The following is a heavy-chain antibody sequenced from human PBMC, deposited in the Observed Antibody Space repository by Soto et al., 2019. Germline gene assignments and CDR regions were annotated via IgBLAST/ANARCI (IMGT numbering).Heavy chain of an antibody. CDR3: ARVSGYPNYYGMDV. CDR2: IEPSDSYT. V-gene: IGHV5-10-1*01. CDR1: GYSFTSYW. D-gene: IGHD3-22*01. J-gene: IGHJ6*02. Sequence: GESRKISCKGSGYSFTSYWITWVRQMPGKGLEWMGKIEPSDSYTNYSPSFQGHVTISADKSISTAYLQWSSLKASDTAMYYCARVSGYPNYYGMDVWGQGTTVTVSS.